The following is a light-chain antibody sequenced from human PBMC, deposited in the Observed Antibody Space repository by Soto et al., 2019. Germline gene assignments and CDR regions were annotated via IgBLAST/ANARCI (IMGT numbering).Light chain of an antibody. J-gene: IGKJ1*01. Sequence: AIPMTQSPSSLSASVGDSVKITSRASQGIRHDSGWYQQKSGKAPKLLIYHASTLQSGVPSRFSGSGSGTDFTLTISSLQPEDFATYYCLQDYNYPCTFVQGTKVEIK. CDR1: QGIRHD. V-gene: IGKV1-6*01. CDR3: LQDYNYPCT. CDR2: HAS.